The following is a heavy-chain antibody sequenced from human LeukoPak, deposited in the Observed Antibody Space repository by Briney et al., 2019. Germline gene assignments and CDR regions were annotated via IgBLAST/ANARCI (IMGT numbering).Heavy chain of an antibody. CDR1: GGSFSGYY. Sequence: SETLSPTCAVYGGSFSGYYWSWIRQPPGKGLEWIGEINHSGSTNYNPSLKSRVTISVDTSKNQFSLKLSSVTAADTAVYYCARLEVTMVRGANDAFDIWGQGTMVTVSS. CDR3: ARLEVTMVRGANDAFDI. D-gene: IGHD3-10*01. J-gene: IGHJ3*02. CDR2: INHSGST. V-gene: IGHV4-34*01.